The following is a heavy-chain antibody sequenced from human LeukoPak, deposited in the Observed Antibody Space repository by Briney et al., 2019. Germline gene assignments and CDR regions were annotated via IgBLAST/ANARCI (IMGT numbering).Heavy chain of an antibody. Sequence: SETLSLTCTVSGYSISCGHYWGWIRQPPGKGLEWIGTIYHSGYNYYNPSLKSRVTISVDTSKNQFSLKLSSVTAADTAVYYCARLWLGQDFDYWGQGTLDTVSS. J-gene: IGHJ4*02. D-gene: IGHD1-26*01. V-gene: IGHV4-38-2*02. CDR3: ARLWLGQDFDY. CDR2: IYHSGYN. CDR1: GYSISCGHY.